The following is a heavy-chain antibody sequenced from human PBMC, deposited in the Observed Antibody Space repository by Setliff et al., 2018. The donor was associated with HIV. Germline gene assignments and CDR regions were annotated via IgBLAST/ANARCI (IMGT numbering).Heavy chain of an antibody. CDR2: VYPDDSDS. J-gene: IGHJ4*02. CDR1: GYNFASHW. D-gene: IGHD2-15*01. V-gene: IGHV5-51*01. Sequence: KISCRGSGYNFASHWIAWVRQMPGKGLEWMGIVYPDDSDSRYSPSFQGQVTISADKSVSTAYLQWSSLKASDTAMYYCARQAVDCSGGTCYSTSAFDYWGQGTLVTVSS. CDR3: ARQAVDCSGGTCYSTSAFDY.